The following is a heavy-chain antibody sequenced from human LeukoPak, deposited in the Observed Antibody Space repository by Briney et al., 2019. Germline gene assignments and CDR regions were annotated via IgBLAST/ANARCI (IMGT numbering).Heavy chain of an antibody. CDR2: IYYSGST. Sequence: SETLSLTCTVSGGSISSYYWSWIRQPPGKGLEWIGYIYYSGSTNYNPSLKSRVTISVDTSKNQFSLKLGSVTAADTAVYYCARGDSSGWYDYWGQGTLVTVSS. J-gene: IGHJ4*02. CDR1: GGSISSYY. D-gene: IGHD6-19*01. V-gene: IGHV4-59*01. CDR3: ARGDSSGWYDY.